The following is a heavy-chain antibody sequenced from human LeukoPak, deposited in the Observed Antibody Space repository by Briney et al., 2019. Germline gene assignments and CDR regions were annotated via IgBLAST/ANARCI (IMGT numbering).Heavy chain of an antibody. V-gene: IGHV3-72*01. CDR2: IKNKANSYIT. Sequence: PGGSLRLSCAASGFTFSDHFMDWVRQAPGKGLEWIGRIKNKANSYITQYAASMEGRFTISRDDSKNSLYLQMSSLKTEDTAMYYCDSIRGTLGYWGQGTVVNVSS. CDR3: DSIRGTLGY. CDR1: GFTFSDHF. J-gene: IGHJ4*02. D-gene: IGHD1-26*01.